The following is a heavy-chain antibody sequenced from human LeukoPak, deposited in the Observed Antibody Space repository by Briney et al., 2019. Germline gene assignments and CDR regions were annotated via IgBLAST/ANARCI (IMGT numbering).Heavy chain of an antibody. CDR2: INGGGGNT. D-gene: IGHD3-3*01. Sequence: GGSLRHSCAASGFTFSSYAMSWVRQAPGKGLEWVSAINGGGGNTYYADSVKGRFTISRDNSKNTLYLQMNSLRAEDTAVYYCAKAALFYDFWSQVLFDYWGQGTLVTVSS. CDR3: AKAALFYDFWSQVLFDY. J-gene: IGHJ4*02. CDR1: GFTFSSYA. V-gene: IGHV3-23*01.